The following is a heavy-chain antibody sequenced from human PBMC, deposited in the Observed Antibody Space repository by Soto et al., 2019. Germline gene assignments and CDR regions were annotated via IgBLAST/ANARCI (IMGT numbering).Heavy chain of an antibody. CDR2: IIPIFGTA. V-gene: IGHV1-69*06. D-gene: IGHD5-12*01. CDR3: AREGMATILYYYGMDV. Sequence: QVQLVQSGAEVKKPGSSVKVSCKASGGTFSSYAISWVRQAPGQGLEWMGGIIPIFGTANYAQKFQGRVTMTRDTSTSTVYMELSSLRSEDTAVYYCAREGMATILYYYGMDVWGQGTTVTVSS. CDR1: GGTFSSYA. J-gene: IGHJ6*02.